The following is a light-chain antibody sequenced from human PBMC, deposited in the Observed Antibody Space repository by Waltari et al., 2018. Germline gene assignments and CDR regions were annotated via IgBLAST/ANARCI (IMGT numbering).Light chain of an antibody. CDR3: QQYYNSPLT. CDR1: QSVLFRRSDKDY. J-gene: IGKJ4*01. Sequence: DIVMTQSPDSLAVSLGERATINCQSSQSVLFRRSDKDYLTWYQQKTGQPPKLLIYWASTRESGVPDRFSGSGSGTDFTLTISSLQAEDVAVYYCQQYYNSPLTFGGGTKVEIK. V-gene: IGKV4-1*01. CDR2: WAS.